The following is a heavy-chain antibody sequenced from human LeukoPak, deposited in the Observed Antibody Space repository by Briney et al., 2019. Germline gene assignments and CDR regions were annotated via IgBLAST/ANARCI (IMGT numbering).Heavy chain of an antibody. CDR2: ISYDGSNK. Sequence: PGRSLRLTCAASGFTFSSYGMHWVRQAPGKGLEWVAVISYDGSNKYYADSVKGRFTISRDNSKNTLYLQMNSLRAEDTAVYYCAKGPWELLDYWGQGTLVTVSS. D-gene: IGHD1-26*01. CDR3: AKGPWELLDY. V-gene: IGHV3-30*18. CDR1: GFTFSSYG. J-gene: IGHJ4*02.